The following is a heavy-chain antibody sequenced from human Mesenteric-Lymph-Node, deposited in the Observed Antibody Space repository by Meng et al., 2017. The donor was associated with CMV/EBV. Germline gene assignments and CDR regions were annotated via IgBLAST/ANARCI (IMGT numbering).Heavy chain of an antibody. V-gene: IGHV3-7*01. D-gene: IGHD1-26*01. Sequence: AGSLRLSCAASGFTFSSYWMSWVRQAPGKGLEWVANIEQDGSEKYYVDYVKGRFTISRDNAKNSLYLQMNSLRAEDTAVYYCASSYSGSYPLGWGQGTLVTVSS. CDR3: ASSYSGSYPLG. CDR2: IEQDGSEK. J-gene: IGHJ4*02. CDR1: GFTFSSYW.